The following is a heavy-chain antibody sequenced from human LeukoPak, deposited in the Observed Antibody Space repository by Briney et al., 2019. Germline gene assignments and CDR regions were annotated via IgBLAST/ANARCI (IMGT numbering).Heavy chain of an antibody. CDR1: GFTFSSYE. Sequence: GGSLRLSCAASGFTFSSYEMNWVRQAPGKGLEWVSYISSSGSTIYYADSVKGRFTISRDNAKNSLYLQMNSLRAEDTAVYYCASLYGSYDAFDIWGQGTMVTASS. D-gene: IGHD5-24*01. V-gene: IGHV3-48*03. CDR3: ASLYGSYDAFDI. J-gene: IGHJ3*02. CDR2: ISSSGSTI.